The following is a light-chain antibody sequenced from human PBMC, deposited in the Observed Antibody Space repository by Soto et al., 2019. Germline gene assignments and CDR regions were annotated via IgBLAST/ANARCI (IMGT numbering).Light chain of an antibody. V-gene: IGLV1-40*01. Sequence: QSVLTQPPSVSGAPGQRVTISCVGSSSNIGAGHDVHWYQQLPGTAPKLLIHSSNNGGVTGRFSCSKSGTSASLAIAGLQAEDEADYYCQSYDTILRTSLFGGGTKLTVL. J-gene: IGLJ2*01. CDR3: QSYDTILRTSL. CDR1: SSNIGAGHD. CDR2: SSN.